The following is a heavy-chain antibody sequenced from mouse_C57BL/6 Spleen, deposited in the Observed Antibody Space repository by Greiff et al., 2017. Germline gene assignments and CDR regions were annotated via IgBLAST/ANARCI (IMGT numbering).Heavy chain of an antibody. Sequence: QVQLKESGAELVKPGASVKLSCKASGYTFTESTIHWVQQRSGQGLEWIGWFYPGSGSIKYNETFKDKATLTANNSSRTVYMELSRLTSEDSAVYFCARSTTVVESPYAMDYWGQGTSVTVSS. CDR2: FYPGSGSI. CDR1: GYTFTEST. D-gene: IGHD1-1*01. CDR3: ARSTTVVESPYAMDY. V-gene: IGHV1-62-2*01. J-gene: IGHJ4*01.